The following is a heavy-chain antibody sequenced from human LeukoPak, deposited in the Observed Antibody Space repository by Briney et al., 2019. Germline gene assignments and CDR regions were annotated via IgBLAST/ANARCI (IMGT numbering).Heavy chain of an antibody. V-gene: IGHV3-30*02. CDR1: GFTFSGYG. Sequence: GSLRLSCAASGFTFSGYGMHWVRQAPDKGLEWVAFIRHDGSKEYYGDSVKGRLTISRDDSKNTLYLQMNSLGAEDTAVYHCAKDGSYYNFDYWGQGTLVTVSS. J-gene: IGHJ4*02. D-gene: IGHD4-11*01. CDR2: IRHDGSKE. CDR3: AKDGSYYNFDY.